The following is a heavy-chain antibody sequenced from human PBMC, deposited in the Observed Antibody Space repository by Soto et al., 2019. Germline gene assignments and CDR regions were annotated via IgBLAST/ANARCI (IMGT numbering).Heavy chain of an antibody. CDR1: GYTFTSYD. CDR2: MNPNSGNT. CDR3: ARGITIFGVVDP. Sequence: QVQLVQSGAEVKKPGASVKVSCKASGYTFTSYDINWVRQATGQGLEWMGWMNPNSGNTGYAQKFQGRVTMTRNTSNSTAYMGVSSLGSEDTAVYYCARGITIFGVVDPGGQGTLVTVSS. J-gene: IGHJ5*02. V-gene: IGHV1-8*01. D-gene: IGHD3-3*01.